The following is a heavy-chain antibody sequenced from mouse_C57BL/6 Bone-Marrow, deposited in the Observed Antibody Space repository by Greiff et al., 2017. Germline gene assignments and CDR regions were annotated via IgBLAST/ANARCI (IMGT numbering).Heavy chain of an antibody. Sequence: QVQLQQPGAELVKPGASVKLSCKASGYTFTSYWMHWVQQRPGRGLEWIGRIDPNSGGTKYNEKFKSKATLTVDKPSSTAYMQLSSLTSEDSAVYYCARSTYSNYRYYYAMDYWGQGTSVTVSS. J-gene: IGHJ4*01. CDR2: IDPNSGGT. D-gene: IGHD2-5*01. V-gene: IGHV1-72*01. CDR1: GYTFTSYW. CDR3: ARSTYSNYRYYYAMDY.